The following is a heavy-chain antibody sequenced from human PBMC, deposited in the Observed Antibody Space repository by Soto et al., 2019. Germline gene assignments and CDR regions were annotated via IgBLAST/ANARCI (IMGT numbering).Heavy chain of an antibody. V-gene: IGHV1-2*04. CDR3: AREEKGAKKRKHYNYGLDV. Sequence: ASVKVSCKASGYTFTGYYMHWVRQAPGQGLEWMGWINPNSGGTNYAQKFQGWVTMTRDTSISTAYMELSRLRSDDTAVYYCAREEKGAKKRKHYNYGLDVWGQGTTVTVSS. J-gene: IGHJ6*02. CDR1: GYTFTGYY. CDR2: INPNSGGT. D-gene: IGHD2-2*02.